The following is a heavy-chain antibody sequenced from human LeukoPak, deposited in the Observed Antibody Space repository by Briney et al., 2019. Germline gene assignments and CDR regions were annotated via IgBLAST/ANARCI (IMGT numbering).Heavy chain of an antibody. CDR2: IIPILGIA. Sequence: GASVKVSCKASGGTFSSYAISWVRQAPGQGLEWMGRIIPILGIANYAQKFQGRVTMTEDTSTDTAYMELSSLRSEDTAVYYCARSSAASVLRYFDWLLEGIFWGQGTLVTVSS. D-gene: IGHD3-9*01. J-gene: IGHJ4*02. V-gene: IGHV1-69*04. CDR1: GGTFSSYA. CDR3: ARSSAASVLRYFDWLLEGIF.